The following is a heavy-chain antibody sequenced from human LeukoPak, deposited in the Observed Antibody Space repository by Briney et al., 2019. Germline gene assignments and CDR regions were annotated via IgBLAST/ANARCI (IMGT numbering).Heavy chain of an antibody. CDR3: TMGYDSSPPY. D-gene: IGHD3-22*01. CDR2: ISHSGRT. CDR1: GGSFRGNY. V-gene: IGHV4-34*01. Sequence: SETLSLTCAVYGGSFRGNYWTWIRQPPGKGLEWIGEISHSGRTNYNPSLKSRVTISLDTSKNQFSLKLSSVTAVDTAVYFCTMGYDSSPPYWGQGPLVTVST. J-gene: IGHJ4*02.